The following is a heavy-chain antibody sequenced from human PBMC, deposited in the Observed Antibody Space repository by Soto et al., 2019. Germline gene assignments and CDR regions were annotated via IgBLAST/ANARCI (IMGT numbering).Heavy chain of an antibody. CDR2: IDTAGDT. CDR1: GFTFSSYD. V-gene: IGHV3-13*01. D-gene: IGHD5-12*01. J-gene: IGHJ4*02. CDR3: ARVEMATTAYDY. Sequence: EVQLVESGGGLVQPGGSLRLSCAASGFTFSSYDIHWVRQATGKGLEWVSAIDTAGDTYYPGSVKGRFTISRENAKNSLYLQMNSLRAEDTAVYYCARVEMATTAYDYWGQGTVVTVPS.